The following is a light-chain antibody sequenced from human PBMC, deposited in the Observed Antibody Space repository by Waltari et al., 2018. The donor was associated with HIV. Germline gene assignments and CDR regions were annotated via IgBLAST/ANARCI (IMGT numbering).Light chain of an antibody. V-gene: IGLV1-44*01. J-gene: IGLJ2*01. CDR3: AAWDDSLNGHVV. CDR2: SNN. Sequence: QSVLTQPPTASGTPGKRATISCSGSGSNTGRTTANWYQQLPGTAPKLLIYSNNQRPSGVPDRFSGSKSGTSASLAISGLQSEEEADYYCAAWDDSLNGHVVVGGGTKLTVL. CDR1: GSNTGRTT.